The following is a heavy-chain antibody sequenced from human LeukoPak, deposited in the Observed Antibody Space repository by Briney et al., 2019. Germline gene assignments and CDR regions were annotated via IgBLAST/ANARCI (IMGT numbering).Heavy chain of an antibody. CDR1: GGSISSYY. D-gene: IGHD3-10*01. V-gene: IGHV4-59*08. CDR2: IYYSGST. Sequence: PSETLSLTCTVSGGSISSYYWSWIRQPPGKGLEWIGYIYYSGSTNYNPSLKSRVTISVDTSKNQFSLKLSSVTAADTAVYYCARERITMVRGVIMTNWFDPWGQGTLVTVSS. J-gene: IGHJ5*02. CDR3: ARERITMVRGVIMTNWFDP.